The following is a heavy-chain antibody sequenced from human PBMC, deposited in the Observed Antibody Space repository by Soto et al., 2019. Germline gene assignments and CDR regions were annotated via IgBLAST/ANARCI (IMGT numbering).Heavy chain of an antibody. Sequence: QVQLVQSGAEVKKPGASVKVSCKVSGYTLTELSMHWVRQAPGKGLEWMGGFDPEDGETIYAQKFQGRVTMTEDTSTDTAYMELSRLRSEDTAVYYCATIFGVVTRLTYGMDVWGQGTTVTVSS. J-gene: IGHJ6*02. CDR2: FDPEDGET. CDR1: GYTLTELS. V-gene: IGHV1-24*01. D-gene: IGHD3-3*01. CDR3: ATIFGVVTRLTYGMDV.